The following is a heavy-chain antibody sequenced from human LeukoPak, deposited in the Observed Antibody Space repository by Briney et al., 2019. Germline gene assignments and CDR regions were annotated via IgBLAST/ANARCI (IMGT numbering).Heavy chain of an antibody. CDR3: ARDKVTYGFHYGSGSYPDY. J-gene: IGHJ4*02. CDR2: INPNSGGT. V-gene: IGHV1-2*02. CDR1: GYTFTGYY. D-gene: IGHD3-10*01. Sequence: GASVKVSCKASGYTFTGYYMHWVRQAPGQGLEWMGWINPNSGGTNYAQKFQGRVTMTRDTSISTAYMELSRLRSDDTAVYYCARDKVTYGFHYGSGSYPDYWGQGTLVTVSS.